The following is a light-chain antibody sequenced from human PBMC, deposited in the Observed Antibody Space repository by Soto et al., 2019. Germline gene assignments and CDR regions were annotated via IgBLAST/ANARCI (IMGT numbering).Light chain of an antibody. CDR3: CSYTGSSTYV. V-gene: IGLV2-23*02. CDR1: SSDVGSYNL. CDR2: EVS. J-gene: IGLJ1*01. Sequence: QSALTQPASVSGSPGQSITISCTGTSSDVGSYNLVSWYQQQPGKAPKLMIYEVSKRPSGVSNRFSGSKSGNTASLTISGLQAEDEADYSCCSYTGSSTYVFGTGTKLTVL.